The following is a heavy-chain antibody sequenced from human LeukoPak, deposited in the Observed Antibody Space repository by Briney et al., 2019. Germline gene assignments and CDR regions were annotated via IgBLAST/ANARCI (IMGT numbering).Heavy chain of an antibody. CDR2: IRSKAYGGAA. J-gene: IGHJ4*02. CDR3: TTDKNYSGYHGY. D-gene: IGHD5-12*01. Sequence: GRSLRLSCTSSGFTFGDYAMSWVRQAPGKGLEWVGFIRSKAYGGAAEYAASVKDRFTIARDDSKSIAYLQMSSLKTEDTGVYYCTTDKNYSGYHGYWGQGTLVTVAS. V-gene: IGHV3-49*04. CDR1: GFTFGDYA.